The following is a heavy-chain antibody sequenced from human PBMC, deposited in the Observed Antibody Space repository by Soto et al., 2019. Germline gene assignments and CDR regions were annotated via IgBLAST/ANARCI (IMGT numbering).Heavy chain of an antibody. Sequence: QVQLVESGGGVVQPGTSLRLSCAASGFTFSTYGMHWVRHAPGKGLEYVAGVRHDGGAEYYVDSVRGRFTISRDNYRNMLALQINSLRAEDTAVYYRARGCSAAVYAAHFYHWGQGTPVTVSS. CDR2: VRHDGGAE. CDR1: GFTFSTYG. J-gene: IGHJ4*02. D-gene: IGHD2-8*01. CDR3: ARGCSAAVYAAHFYH. V-gene: IGHV3-33*01.